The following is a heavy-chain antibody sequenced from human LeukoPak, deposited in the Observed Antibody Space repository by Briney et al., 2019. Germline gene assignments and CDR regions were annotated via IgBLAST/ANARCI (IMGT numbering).Heavy chain of an antibody. CDR2: IISIFGTA. CDR3: AQYYYDSSGSYYFDY. V-gene: IGHV1-69*13. Sequence: RASVKVSCKASGGTFSSCAISWVRQAPGQGLEWMGGIISIFGTANYAQKFQGRVTITADESTSTAYMELSSLRSEDTAVYYCAQYYYDSSGSYYFDYWGQGTLVTVSS. J-gene: IGHJ4*02. CDR1: GGTFSSCA. D-gene: IGHD3-22*01.